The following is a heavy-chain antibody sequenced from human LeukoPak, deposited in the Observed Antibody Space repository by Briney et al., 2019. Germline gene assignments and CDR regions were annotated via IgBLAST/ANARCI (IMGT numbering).Heavy chain of an antibody. CDR3: ARGRRYCSSTTCYYYYYMDV. CDR1: GYTFSSDY. CDR2: INPRGGTT. J-gene: IGHJ6*03. Sequence: ASVKVSCTASGYTFSSDYMHWVRQAPGQGLEWMGIINPRGGTTNHAQKFQGRITMTRDMTKSTVYMELSSLRSEDTAVYYCARGRRYCSSTTCYYYYYMDVWGKGTTVTVSS. V-gene: IGHV1-46*01. D-gene: IGHD2-2*01.